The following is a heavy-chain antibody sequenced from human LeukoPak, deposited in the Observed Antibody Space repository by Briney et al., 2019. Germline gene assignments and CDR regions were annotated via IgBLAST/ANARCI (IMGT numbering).Heavy chain of an antibody. V-gene: IGHV1-18*04. D-gene: IGHD3-16*02. CDR3: ARDHKVYYDYVWGSYRLDY. CDR2: ISAYNGNT. J-gene: IGHJ4*02. CDR1: GYTFTSYG. Sequence: ASVKVSCKASGYTFTSYGISWVRQAPGQGLEWMGWISAYNGNTNYAQKLQGRVTMTTDTSMSTAYMELRSLRSDDTAVYYCARDHKVYYDYVWGSYRLDYWGQGTLVTVSS.